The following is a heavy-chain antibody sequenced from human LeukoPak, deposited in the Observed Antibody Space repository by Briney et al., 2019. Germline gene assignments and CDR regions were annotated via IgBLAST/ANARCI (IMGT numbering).Heavy chain of an antibody. J-gene: IGHJ5*02. CDR3: ARGRRITMVRGVIKAWFDP. V-gene: IGHV4-34*01. Sequence: SETLSLTCAVYGGSFSGYYWSWIRQPPGKGLEWIGEINHSGSTNYNPSLKSRVTISVDTSKNQFSPKLSSVTAADTAVYYCARGRRITMVRGVIKAWFDPWGQGTLVTVSS. CDR2: INHSGST. D-gene: IGHD3-10*01. CDR1: GGSFSGYY.